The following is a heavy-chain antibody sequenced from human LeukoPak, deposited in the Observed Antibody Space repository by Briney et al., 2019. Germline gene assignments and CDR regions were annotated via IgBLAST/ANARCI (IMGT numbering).Heavy chain of an antibody. CDR3: HGKDGSGSLDY. CDR1: GDSVTGYF. D-gene: IGHD3-10*01. Sequence: PSETLSLTCTVFGDSVTGYFLNWVRQPPGKGLEWIGHIYKIGTTNYNPSLKSRLTISADTSKNQFSLKLSSVTAADTAVYYCHGKDGSGSLDYWGQGTLVTVSS. J-gene: IGHJ4*02. CDR2: IYKIGTT. V-gene: IGHV4-59*02.